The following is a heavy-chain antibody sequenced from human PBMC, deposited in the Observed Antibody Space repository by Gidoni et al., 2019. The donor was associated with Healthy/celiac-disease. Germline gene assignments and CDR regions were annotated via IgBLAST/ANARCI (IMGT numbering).Heavy chain of an antibody. CDR3: TRDTIPVYSYGGGGDY. CDR2: IRSKAYGGTT. Sequence: EVQLVESGGGLVKPGRSLRLSCTASGFTFGDYAMSWFRQAPGKGLEWVGFIRSKAYGGTTEYAASVKGRFTISRDDSKSIAYLQMNSLKTEDTAVYYCTRDTIPVYSYGGGGDYWGQGTLVTVSS. J-gene: IGHJ4*02. V-gene: IGHV3-49*05. CDR1: GFTFGDYA. D-gene: IGHD5-18*01.